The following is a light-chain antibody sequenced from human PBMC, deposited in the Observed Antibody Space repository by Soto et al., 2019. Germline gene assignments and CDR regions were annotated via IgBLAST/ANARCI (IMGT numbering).Light chain of an antibody. V-gene: IGKV3D-11*02. CDR3: QQRRSSLT. CDR1: QSVDTH. J-gene: IGKJ4*01. Sequence: TVLTHSPATLSFSARERSTLSVSSSQSVDTHLAWYQQKSGRAPRLLIYDVSKRATGIPPRFSGSGAGTDFTLTISSLEPEDSATYYCQQRRSSLTFGGGTKVDIK. CDR2: DVS.